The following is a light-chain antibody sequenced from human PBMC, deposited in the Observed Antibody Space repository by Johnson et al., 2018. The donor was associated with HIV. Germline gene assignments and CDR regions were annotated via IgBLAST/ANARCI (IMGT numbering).Light chain of an antibody. CDR1: SSNIGNNY. CDR2: DNN. CDR3: GTWDSSMSAFYV. Sequence: QFVLTQPTSVSAAPGQKVTISCSGSSSNIGNNYVSWYQQLPGTAPKLLIYDNNKRPSGIPDRFSGSKSGTSATLGITGLQTGDEADYYCGTWDSSMSAFYVFGTGTKVTVL. J-gene: IGLJ1*01. V-gene: IGLV1-51*01.